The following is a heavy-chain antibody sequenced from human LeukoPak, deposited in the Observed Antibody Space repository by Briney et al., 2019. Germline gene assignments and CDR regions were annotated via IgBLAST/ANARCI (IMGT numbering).Heavy chain of an antibody. Sequence: PGESLKISCMVSGYTFTNYWIDWVGQMPGKGREGLGFIFPDDSEIRYSPSFQGQVTISADKSISTAYLQWSGLKASDTAMYYCARDGGSSSWFDYWGQGTLVTVSS. V-gene: IGHV5-51*01. CDR1: GYTFTNYW. CDR2: IFPDDSEI. CDR3: ARDGGSSSWFDY. J-gene: IGHJ4*02. D-gene: IGHD6-6*01.